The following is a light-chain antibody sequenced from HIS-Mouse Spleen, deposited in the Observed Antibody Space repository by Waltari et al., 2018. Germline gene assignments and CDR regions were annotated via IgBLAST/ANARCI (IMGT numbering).Light chain of an antibody. CDR1: QGISSC. CDR2: AAS. J-gene: IGKJ4*01. Sequence: IQMTQSPSSVSASVGDRVTITCRASQGISSCLAWYQQKPGKAPKLLIYAASSLQSGVPSRFSGSGSGTDFTLTISSLQPEDFATYYCQQANSFPPPTFGGGTKVEIK. V-gene: IGKV1-12*01. CDR3: QQANSFPPPT.